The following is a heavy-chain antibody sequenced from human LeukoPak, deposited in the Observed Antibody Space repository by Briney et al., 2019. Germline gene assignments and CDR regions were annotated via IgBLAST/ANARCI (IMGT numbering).Heavy chain of an antibody. J-gene: IGHJ4*02. Sequence: GGSLRLSCLTSGFTFSTNAMSWVRQAPGKGLEWVGFIRSKAYGETADYAASVKGRFTISRDDSKAIAYLQMNSLKTEDTAVYHCTRDRGAYNLYDYWGQGTLVTVSS. CDR1: GFTFSTNA. CDR2: IRSKAYGETA. D-gene: IGHD1-1*01. V-gene: IGHV3-49*04. CDR3: TRDRGAYNLYDY.